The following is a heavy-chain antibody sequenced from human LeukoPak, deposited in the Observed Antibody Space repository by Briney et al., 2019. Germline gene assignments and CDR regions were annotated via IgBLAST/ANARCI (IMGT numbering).Heavy chain of an antibody. CDR3: ARKVPNDSSGYYYRGQFDP. J-gene: IGHJ5*02. CDR1: GYTFTAYY. D-gene: IGHD3-22*01. V-gene: IGHV1-2*02. Sequence: ASVKVSCKASGYTFTAYYIHWVRQAPGQGLEWLGWINPNSGGTKYAQNFQGRVTMTRDTSISTAYMELSRLRSDDTAVYYCARKVPNDSSGYYYRGQFDPWGQGTLVTVSS. CDR2: INPNSGGT.